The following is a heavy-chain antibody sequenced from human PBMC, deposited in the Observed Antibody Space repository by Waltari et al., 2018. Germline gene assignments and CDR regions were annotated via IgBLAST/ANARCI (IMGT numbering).Heavy chain of an antibody. CDR2: VRGDGKT. V-gene: IGHV4-4*02. D-gene: IGHD1-1*01. CDR3: ARDRGRGLYLDT. Sequence: QLQLQESGPGLVKPSGTLSLICAVSGDSMSTSDYWSWVRQPPGKGLEWIGQVRGDGKTKYNPSFASLVTMSLDTSTYHFALKLTSATAADTALYYCARDRGRGLYLDTWGQGTLVTVSP. J-gene: IGHJ4*02. CDR1: GDSMSTSDY.